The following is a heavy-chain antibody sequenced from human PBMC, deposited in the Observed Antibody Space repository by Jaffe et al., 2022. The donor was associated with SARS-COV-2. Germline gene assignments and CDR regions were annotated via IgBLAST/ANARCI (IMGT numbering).Heavy chain of an antibody. Sequence: QVQLVESGGGLVKPGGSLRLSCAASGFTFSDYYMSWIRQAPGKGLEWVSYISSSGSTIYYADSVKGRFTISRDNAKNSLYLQMNSLRAEDTAVYYCARIKVTFGGVIVGGPRVGYYFDYWGQGTLVTVSS. J-gene: IGHJ4*02. CDR2: ISSSGSTI. D-gene: IGHD3-16*02. CDR1: GFTFSDYY. V-gene: IGHV3-11*01. CDR3: ARIKVTFGGVIVGGPRVGYYFDY.